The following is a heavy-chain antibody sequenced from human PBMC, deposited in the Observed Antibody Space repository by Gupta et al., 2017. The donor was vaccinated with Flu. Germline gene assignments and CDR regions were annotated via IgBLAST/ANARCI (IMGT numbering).Heavy chain of an antibody. CDR2: ISYDGSNK. V-gene: IGHV3-30*18. D-gene: IGHD2-21*02. J-gene: IGHJ4*02. CDR3: AKEYCGGDCYGASMGFDY. Sequence: KGLEWVAVISYDGSNKYYADSVKGRFTISRDNSKNTLYLQMNSLRAEDTAVYYCAKEYCGGDCYGASMGFDYWCQGTLVTVSS.